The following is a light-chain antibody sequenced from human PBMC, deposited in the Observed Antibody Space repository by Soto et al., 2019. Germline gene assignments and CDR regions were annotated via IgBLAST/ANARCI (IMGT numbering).Light chain of an antibody. V-gene: IGKV1-13*02. CDR2: DAS. J-gene: IGKJ4*01. CDR3: QDFNGYPLLT. CDR1: QGISSA. Sequence: AIQLTQSPSSLSASVGDRVTITCRASQGISSALAWYQQKPGKTPKLLNYDASTLESGVPSSFSGSGSVTDFTLAISSLQPEDFATAYCQDFNGYPLLTFGGGTKVEIK.